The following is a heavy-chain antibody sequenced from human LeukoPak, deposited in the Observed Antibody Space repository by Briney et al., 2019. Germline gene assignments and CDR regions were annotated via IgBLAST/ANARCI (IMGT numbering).Heavy chain of an antibody. J-gene: IGHJ4*02. Sequence: SGTLSLTCAVSGGSISSSNWWSWVRQPPGKGLEWIGEIYHSGSTNYNPSLKSRVTISVDTSKNQFSLKLSSVTAADTAVYYCVRSSSSIFDYWGQGTLVTVSS. D-gene: IGHD6-6*01. CDR1: GGSISSSNW. V-gene: IGHV4-4*02. CDR3: VRSSSSIFDY. CDR2: IYHSGST.